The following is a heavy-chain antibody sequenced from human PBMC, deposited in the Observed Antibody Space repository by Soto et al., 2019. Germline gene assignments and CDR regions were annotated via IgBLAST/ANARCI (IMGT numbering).Heavy chain of an antibody. CDR2: IYSGGST. CDR1: GFTVSSNY. D-gene: IGHD2-8*01. J-gene: IGHJ4*02. V-gene: IGHV3-53*01. Sequence: EVQLVESGGGLIQPGGSLRLSCAASGFTVSSNYMSWVRQAPGKGLEWVSVIYSGGSTYYADSVKGRFTISRDNSKNTLXLXXXXLXAEDTAVYYCARDQGWYANWGQGTLVTVSS. CDR3: ARDQGWYAN.